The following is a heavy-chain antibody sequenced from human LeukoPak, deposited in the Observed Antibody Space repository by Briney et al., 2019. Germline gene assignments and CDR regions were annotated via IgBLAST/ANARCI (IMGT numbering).Heavy chain of an antibody. CDR3: ARFNGIAALYYFDY. CDR2: IIPIFGTA. Sequence: SVKVSCKASGGTFSSYAISWVRQAPGQGLEWMGRIIPIFGTANYAQKFQGRVTITTDESTSTAYMELSSLRSEDTAVYYCARFNGIAALYYFDYWGQGTLVTVSS. V-gene: IGHV1-69*05. J-gene: IGHJ4*02. D-gene: IGHD6-13*01. CDR1: GGTFSSYA.